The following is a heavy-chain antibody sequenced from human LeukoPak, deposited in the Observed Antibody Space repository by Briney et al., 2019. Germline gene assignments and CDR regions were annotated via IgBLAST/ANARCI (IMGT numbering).Heavy chain of an antibody. CDR3: ARGGYYDSSGSRDAFDI. Sequence: SETLSLTCTVSGGSISSYYWSWIRQPPGKGLEWIGYIYYSGSTNYNPSLKSRVTISLDTSKNQFSLKLSSVTAADTAVYYCARGGYYDSSGSRDAFDIWGQGTMVTVSS. V-gene: IGHV4-59*08. D-gene: IGHD3-22*01. CDR2: IYYSGST. CDR1: GGSISSYY. J-gene: IGHJ3*02.